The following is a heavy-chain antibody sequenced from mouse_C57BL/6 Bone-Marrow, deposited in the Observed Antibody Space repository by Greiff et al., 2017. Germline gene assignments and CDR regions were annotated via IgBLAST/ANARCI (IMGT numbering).Heavy chain of an antibody. V-gene: IGHV5-6*01. CDR1: GFTFSSYG. CDR3: ARQSYYYGSSDGDY. J-gene: IGHJ2*01. CDR2: ISSGGSYN. Sequence: EVQLVESGGDLVKPGGSLKLSCAASGFTFSSYGMSWVRQTPDKRLEWVATISSGGSYNYYPDSVKGRFTISRDNDKNTLYLQMSSLKSEDTAMYDCARQSYYYGSSDGDYWGQGTTLTVSS. D-gene: IGHD1-1*01.